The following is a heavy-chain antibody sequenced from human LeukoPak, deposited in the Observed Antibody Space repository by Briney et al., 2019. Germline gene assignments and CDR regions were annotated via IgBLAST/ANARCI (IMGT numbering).Heavy chain of an antibody. V-gene: IGHV3-33*06. D-gene: IGHD3-22*01. J-gene: IGHJ3*02. CDR2: IWYDGSNK. Sequence: GRSLRLSCAASGFTFSSYGMHWVRQAPGKGLEWVAVIWYDGSNKYYADSVKGRFTISRDNSKNTLYLQMNSLRAEDTPVYYCAKLPGDYDSSGYYYPDAFDIWGQGTMVTVSS. CDR3: AKLPGDYDSSGYYYPDAFDI. CDR1: GFTFSSYG.